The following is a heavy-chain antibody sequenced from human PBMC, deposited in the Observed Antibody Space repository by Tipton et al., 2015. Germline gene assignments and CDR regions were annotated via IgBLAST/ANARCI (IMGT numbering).Heavy chain of an antibody. Sequence: SLRLSCSAAGFTLRRYAMNWVRQAPGKGLEYVSAISSNGYNTYYADSVKGRFTISRDNSKNTLYLQMSSLRAEDTAVYYCARDWRYSSGWYYFDYWGQGTLVTVSS. CDR2: ISSNGYNT. V-gene: IGHV3-64D*08. J-gene: IGHJ4*02. D-gene: IGHD6-19*01. CDR3: ARDWRYSSGWYYFDY. CDR1: GFTLRRYA.